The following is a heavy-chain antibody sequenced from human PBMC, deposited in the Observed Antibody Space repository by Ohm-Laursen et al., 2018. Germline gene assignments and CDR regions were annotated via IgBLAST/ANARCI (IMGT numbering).Heavy chain of an antibody. V-gene: IGHV4-39*01. J-gene: IGHJ5*02. Sequence: SETLSLTCTVSGGSISSSSYYWGWIRQPPGKGLEWIGSIYYSGSTYYNPSLKSRVTISVDTSKNQFSLKLSSVTAADTAVYYCARHHDRAYYDFWSGYLGGWFDPWGQGTLVTVSS. CDR1: GGSISSSSYY. CDR2: IYYSGST. CDR3: ARHHDRAYYDFWSGYLGGWFDP. D-gene: IGHD3-3*01.